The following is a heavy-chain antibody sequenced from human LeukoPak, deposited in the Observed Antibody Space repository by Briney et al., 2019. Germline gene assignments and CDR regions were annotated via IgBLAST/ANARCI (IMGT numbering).Heavy chain of an antibody. D-gene: IGHD2-2*01. Sequence: GGSLRLSCAASGFTFSSYAMSWVRQAPGKGLEWVSAISGSGGSTYYADSVKGRFTISRDNSKNTLYLQMNSLRAEDTAVYYCARDDLGYCSSTSCSASFDYWGQGTLVTVSS. V-gene: IGHV3-23*01. CDR3: ARDDLGYCSSTSCSASFDY. CDR2: ISGSGGST. J-gene: IGHJ4*02. CDR1: GFTFSSYA.